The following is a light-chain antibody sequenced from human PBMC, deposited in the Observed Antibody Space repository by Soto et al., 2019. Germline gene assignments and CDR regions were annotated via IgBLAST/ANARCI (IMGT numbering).Light chain of an antibody. V-gene: IGKV4-1*01. CDR3: QQYYISPLS. CDR1: QNILYSANNKNY. Sequence: DIVMTQSPDSLAVSLGERATINCKSSQNILYSANNKNYLAWYQQKPGQPPKLLIYSASTRESRVPDRFTGSGAGTEFTLTISGLQAEDVAVYYCQQYYISPLSFGGGTKVEIK. J-gene: IGKJ4*01. CDR2: SAS.